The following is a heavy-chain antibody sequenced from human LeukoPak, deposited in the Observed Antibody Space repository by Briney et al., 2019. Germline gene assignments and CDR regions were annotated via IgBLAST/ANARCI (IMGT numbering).Heavy chain of an antibody. J-gene: IGHJ4*02. V-gene: IGHV3-23*01. CDR1: GFPFNIYG. CDR3: AKDATPGNSIWDHFDS. D-gene: IGHD1-7*01. Sequence: PGGSLRLSCAASGFPFNIYGVSWVRQAPGKGLEGVSSVGGGNDIHYADSVKGRFTGSRDDAKSTVYLQMNSLRVEDTAIYFCAKDATPGNSIWDHFDSWGQGTLVTVSS. CDR2: VGGGNDI.